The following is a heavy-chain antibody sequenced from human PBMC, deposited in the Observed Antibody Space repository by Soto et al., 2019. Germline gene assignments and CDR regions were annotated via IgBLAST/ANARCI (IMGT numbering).Heavy chain of an antibody. CDR2: IKQDGSEK. D-gene: IGHD6-19*01. CDR3: ARDTSSGCDY. CDR1: RFTFSSYG. Sequence: EVQLVESGGGLVQPGGSLRLSCAASRFTFSSYGMSWVRQARGKGLEWVANIKQDGSEKYDVDSVKGRFTISRDNAKNSLYLQMNRLRVEDTAVYYCARDTSSGCDYWGQGTLVTVSS. V-gene: IGHV3-7*04. J-gene: IGHJ4*02.